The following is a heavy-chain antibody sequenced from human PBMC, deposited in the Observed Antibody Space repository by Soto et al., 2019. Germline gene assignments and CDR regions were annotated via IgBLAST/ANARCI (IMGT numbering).Heavy chain of an antibody. CDR3: ARSAVVVVAANNWFDP. J-gene: IGHJ5*02. D-gene: IGHD2-15*01. V-gene: IGHV4-59*01. CDR1: GGSISSYY. Sequence: PSETLSLTCTVSGGSISSYYWSWIRQPPGKGLEWIGYIYYSGSTNYNPSLKSRVTISVDTSKNQFSLKLSSVTAADTAVYYCARSAVVVVAANNWFDPWGQGTLVT. CDR2: IYYSGST.